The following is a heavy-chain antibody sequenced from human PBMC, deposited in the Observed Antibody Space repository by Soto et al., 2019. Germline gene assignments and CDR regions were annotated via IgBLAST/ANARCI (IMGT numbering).Heavy chain of an antibody. CDR1: GFTFSSYA. CDR2: ISGSGGST. CDR3: AKVYCSGGSCYPFYFXY. D-gene: IGHD2-15*01. V-gene: IGHV3-23*01. J-gene: IGHJ4*02. Sequence: PGGALRLSCAASGFTFSSYAMSWVRQAPGKGLEWVSAISGSGGSTYYADSVKGRFTISRDNSKNTLYLQMNSLRAEDTAVYYCAKVYCSGGSCYPFYFXYWGQGTLVXVSS.